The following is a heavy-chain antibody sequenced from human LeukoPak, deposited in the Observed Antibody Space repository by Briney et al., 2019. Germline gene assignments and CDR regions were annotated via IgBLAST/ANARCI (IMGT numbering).Heavy chain of an antibody. CDR2: IKQDGSEK. Sequence: GGSLRLSCAASGFTFSSYWISWVRQAPGKGLEWVANIKQDGSEKYYVDSVKGRFTISRDNAKNSLYLQMNSLRAEDTAVYYCARGRHKTAYYFDYWGQGTLVTVSS. CDR3: ARGRHKTAYYFDY. J-gene: IGHJ4*02. CDR1: GFTFSSYW. D-gene: IGHD1-14*01. V-gene: IGHV3-7*01.